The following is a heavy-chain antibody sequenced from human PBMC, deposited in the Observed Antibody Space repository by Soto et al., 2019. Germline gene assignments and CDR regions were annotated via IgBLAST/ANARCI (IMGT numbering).Heavy chain of an antibody. D-gene: IGHD3-22*01. J-gene: IGHJ4*02. CDR2: IIPFFGYA. Sequence: RASVKVSCKGFGGTFSRYAISWVRQAPGQGLEWMGGIIPFFGYANYAQKFQGRVTLTADASTSTGYMELRSLISEDTALYYCATDGTLYDSSGSCFLYWGQGTLVTVSS. CDR1: GGTFSRYA. CDR3: ATDGTLYDSSGSCFLY. V-gene: IGHV1-69*13.